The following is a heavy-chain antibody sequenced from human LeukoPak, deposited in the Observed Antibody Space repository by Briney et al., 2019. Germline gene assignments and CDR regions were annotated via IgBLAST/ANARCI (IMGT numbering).Heavy chain of an antibody. CDR2: ISAYNGNT. CDR1: GYTFTSYG. J-gene: IGHJ5*02. CDR3: ARVGYDFWSGYHQRFDP. Sequence: ASVKVSCKASGYTFTSYGISWVRQAPGQGLEWMGWISAYNGNTNYAQKLQGRVTMTTDTSTSTAYMELRSLRSDDTAVYYCARVGYDFWSGYHQRFDPWGQGTLVTVSS. V-gene: IGHV1-18*01. D-gene: IGHD3-3*01.